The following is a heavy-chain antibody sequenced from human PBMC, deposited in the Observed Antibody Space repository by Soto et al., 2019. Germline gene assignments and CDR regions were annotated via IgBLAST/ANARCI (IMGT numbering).Heavy chain of an antibody. CDR2: IYSGGST. J-gene: IGHJ4*02. D-gene: IGHD1-20*01. CDR3: GRGRAPKYNHPRPFAD. Sequence: GGSLILSCAASGFTVSSNYMSWVLQAPGKELKWLSVIYSGGSTFYTDSVKGRFTISRDNSKNTLYLQMNSLRVEDTAVYYCGRGRAPKYNHPRPFADWGQGTLVSVSS. CDR1: GFTVSSNY. V-gene: IGHV3-66*01.